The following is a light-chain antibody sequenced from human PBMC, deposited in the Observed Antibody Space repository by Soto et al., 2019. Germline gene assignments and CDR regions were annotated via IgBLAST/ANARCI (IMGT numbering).Light chain of an antibody. CDR2: GAS. Sequence: EIVMTQSPATLSVSPGERATLSCRASQSVSSNLAWYQQKPGQAPRLLIYGASTRATCIPARFSGSGSGTECYLIISSLQSEDFAVYYCQQYNNWPPLTFGGGTKVEIK. V-gene: IGKV3D-15*01. CDR3: QQYNNWPPLT. J-gene: IGKJ4*01. CDR1: QSVSSN.